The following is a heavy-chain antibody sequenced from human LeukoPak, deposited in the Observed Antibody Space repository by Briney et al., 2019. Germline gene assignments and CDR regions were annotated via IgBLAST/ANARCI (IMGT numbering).Heavy chain of an antibody. CDR3: ARDKMVGDTTRGSSFDY. Sequence: GGSLRLSCAVSGFTFSSSWMHWVRQAPGKGLVWVSHIKTDGSTTAYADSVKGRFTISRDNAKNTLYLQMNSLRAEDTAVYYCARDKMVGDTTRGSSFDYWGQGSLVTVSS. J-gene: IGHJ4*02. CDR1: GFTFSSSW. D-gene: IGHD1-26*01. V-gene: IGHV3-74*01. CDR2: IKTDGSTT.